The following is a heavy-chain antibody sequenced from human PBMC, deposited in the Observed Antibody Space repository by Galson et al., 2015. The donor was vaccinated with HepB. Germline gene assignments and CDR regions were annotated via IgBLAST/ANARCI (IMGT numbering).Heavy chain of an antibody. V-gene: IGHV5-51*01. J-gene: IGHJ4*02. D-gene: IGHD6-13*01. Sequence: QSGAEVKKPGESLKISCKGSGYSFTSYWIGWVRQMPGKGLEWMGIIYPGDSDTRYSPSFQGQVTISADKSISTAYLQWSSLKASDTAMYYCARHRGVYSSPSYFDYWGQGTLVTVSS. CDR2: IYPGDSDT. CDR1: GYSFTSYW. CDR3: ARHRGVYSSPSYFDY.